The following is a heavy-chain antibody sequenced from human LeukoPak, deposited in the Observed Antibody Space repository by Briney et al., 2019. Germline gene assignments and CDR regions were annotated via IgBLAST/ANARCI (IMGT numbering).Heavy chain of an antibody. D-gene: IGHD6-19*01. V-gene: IGHV1-69*05. Sequence: GASVKVSCKASGGTFSSYAISWVRQAPGQGLEWMGGIIPIFGIANYAQKFQGRVTITTDESTSTAYMELSSLRSEDTAVYYCARSGYSSGPYGDYWGQGTLVTVSS. CDR3: ARSGYSSGPYGDY. CDR2: IIPIFGIA. CDR1: GGTFSSYA. J-gene: IGHJ4*02.